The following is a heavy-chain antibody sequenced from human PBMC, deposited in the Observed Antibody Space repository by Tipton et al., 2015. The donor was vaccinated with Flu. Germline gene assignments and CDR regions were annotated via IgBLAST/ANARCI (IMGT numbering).Heavy chain of an antibody. V-gene: IGHV4-38-2*02. CDR1: GHSISSDYY. Sequence: TLSLTCTISGHSISSDYYWGWIRQSPGKGLEWIGNIFHTGSTYHNPSLKSRVTISVDTSKNQFSLKVFSVTAADTAVYDCARRDYSNYVSDPKSWFDPWGQGILVTVSS. D-gene: IGHD4-11*01. J-gene: IGHJ5*02. CDR3: ARRDYSNYVSDPKSWFDP. CDR2: IFHTGST.